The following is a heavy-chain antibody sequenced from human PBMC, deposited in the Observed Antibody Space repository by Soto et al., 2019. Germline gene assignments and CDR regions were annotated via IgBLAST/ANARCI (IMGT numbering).Heavy chain of an antibody. CDR3: ARYPHEYWTSYWFDP. J-gene: IGHJ5*02. CDR2: ISAYDGKT. V-gene: IGHV1-18*01. Sequence: QVQLVQAGAEVKKPGASVKVSCKASGYNFNIYGINWLRQAPGQGLELMGWISAYDGKTTYAEKFQGRVTMTTDASTSTAYMELRSLRSDDTAVYYCARYPHEYWTSYWFDPWGQGTLVTVSS. CDR1: GYNFNIYG. D-gene: IGHD3-3*01.